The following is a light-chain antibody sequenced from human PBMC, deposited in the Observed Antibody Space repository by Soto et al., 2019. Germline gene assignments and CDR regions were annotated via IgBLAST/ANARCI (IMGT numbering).Light chain of an antibody. CDR2: QDS. Sequence: SYELTQPPSVSVSPGQTASITCSGDKLGDKYACWYQQKPGQSPVLVIYQDSKRPSGIPERFSGSNSGNTATLTISGTQAMDEADYYCQAWDSSLWFGGGTKLTVL. V-gene: IGLV3-1*01. CDR1: KLGDKY. J-gene: IGLJ3*02. CDR3: QAWDSSLW.